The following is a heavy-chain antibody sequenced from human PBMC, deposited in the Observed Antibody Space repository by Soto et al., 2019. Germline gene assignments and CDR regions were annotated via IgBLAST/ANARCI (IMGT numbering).Heavy chain of an antibody. CDR2: ISAGSEGA. D-gene: IGHD2-15*01. CDR3: ASDLWWYPH. V-gene: IGHV3-23*01. CDR1: GFTFSSHA. J-gene: IGHJ4*02. Sequence: EVQLLESGGGLVQPGGALRLSCAASGFTFSSHAMSWVRQAPGKGLEWISGISAGSEGAYYADSVKGRFTISRDNSNNTLYLQMNSRRAADTAVYYCASDLWWYPHWGQGTLVTVSS.